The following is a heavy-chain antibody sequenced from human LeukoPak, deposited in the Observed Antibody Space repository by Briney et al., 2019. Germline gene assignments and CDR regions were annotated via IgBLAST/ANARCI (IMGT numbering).Heavy chain of an antibody. J-gene: IGHJ4*02. CDR2: LNRDGSVK. CDR3: ARDPGFSSFDY. D-gene: IGHD6-13*01. V-gene: IGHV3-7*01. CDR1: GFIFNNYW. Sequence: GGSLRLSCAACGFIFNNYWMTWVRQTPGKGLEVVANLNRDGSVKNYIDSVRGRFTISRDNADYSLDLQMNSLRAEDTAVYYCARDPGFSSFDYWGQGALVIVSS.